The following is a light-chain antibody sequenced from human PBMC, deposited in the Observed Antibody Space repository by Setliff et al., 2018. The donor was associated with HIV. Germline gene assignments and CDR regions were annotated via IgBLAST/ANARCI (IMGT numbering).Light chain of an antibody. CDR1: SSDIGTYNY. CDR3: SSFTDSTLEYV. J-gene: IGLJ1*01. CDR2: GVS. V-gene: IGLV2-11*01. Sequence: QSALAQPRSVSGSPGQSVTFSCTGSSSDIGTYNYVSWYQQQPGKAPRLIISGVSRRPSGIPDRFSGSKSGNTASLTISGLQAEDEADYYCSSFTDSTLEYVFGTGTKVTVL.